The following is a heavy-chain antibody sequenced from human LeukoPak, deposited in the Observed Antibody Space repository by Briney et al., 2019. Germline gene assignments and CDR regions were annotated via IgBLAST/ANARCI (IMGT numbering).Heavy chain of an antibody. V-gene: IGHV1-2*02. CDR2: INPNSGGT. CDR3: ARATPLYSSSLPFDP. Sequence: GASVKVSCKASGYTFTGYYMHWVRQAPGQGLARMGWINPNSGGTNYAQKFQGRVTMTRDTSISTAYMELSRLRSDDTAVYYCARATPLYSSSLPFDPWGQGTLVTVSS. D-gene: IGHD6-6*01. J-gene: IGHJ5*02. CDR1: GYTFTGYY.